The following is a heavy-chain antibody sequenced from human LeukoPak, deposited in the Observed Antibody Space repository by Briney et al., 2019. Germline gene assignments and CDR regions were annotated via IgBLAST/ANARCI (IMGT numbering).Heavy chain of an antibody. CDR1: GGTFISYA. CDR2: IIPIFGTA. J-gene: IGHJ6*04. V-gene: IGHV1-69*06. D-gene: IGHD1-1*01. Sequence: SLKVSCKASGGTFISYAISWVRQAPGQGLEWMGGIIPIFGTANYAQKFQGRVTITADKSTSTAYMELSSLRSEDTAVYYCASGIMFGTTGTTHPKKYYYYGMDVWGKGTTVTVSS. CDR3: ASGIMFGTTGTTHPKKYYYYGMDV.